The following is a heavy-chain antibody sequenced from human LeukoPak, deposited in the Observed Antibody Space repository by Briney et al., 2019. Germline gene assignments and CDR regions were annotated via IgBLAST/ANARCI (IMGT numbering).Heavy chain of an antibody. D-gene: IGHD4-23*01. CDR2: MSPNSGNT. CDR1: GYTFTSYD. J-gene: IGHJ4*02. CDR3: ARGRGFDYGGNFVWVY. V-gene: IGHV1-8*01. Sequence: ASVKVSCKASGYTFTSYDINWVRQAPGQGLEWMGWMSPNSGNTGYAQKFQGRVTMTRNTSISTAYMELSSLRSEDTAVYYCARGRGFDYGGNFVWVYWGQGTLVTVSS.